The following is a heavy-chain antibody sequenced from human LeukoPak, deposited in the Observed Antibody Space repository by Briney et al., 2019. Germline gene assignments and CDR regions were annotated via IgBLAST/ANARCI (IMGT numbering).Heavy chain of an antibody. D-gene: IGHD3-3*01. V-gene: IGHV5-51*01. CDR1: GYSFTSYW. Sequence: GESLKISCKGSGYSFTSYWIVWVRQMPGKGLEWMGIIYPGDSDTRYSPSFQGQVTISADKSISTAYLQWSSLKASDTAMYYCARLSIFGAVIIGNWFDPWGQGTLVTVSS. CDR2: IYPGDSDT. J-gene: IGHJ5*02. CDR3: ARLSIFGAVIIGNWFDP.